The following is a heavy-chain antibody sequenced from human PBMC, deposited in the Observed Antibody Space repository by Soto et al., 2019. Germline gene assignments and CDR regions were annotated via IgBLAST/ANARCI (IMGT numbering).Heavy chain of an antibody. CDR2: IKQDGSQK. V-gene: IGHV3-7*01. J-gene: IGHJ4*01. Sequence: GGSLRLSCAASGLTFSSYWMSWVRQAPGKGLEWVANIKQDGSQKYYVDSVKGRFTISRDNAKNSLYLQMNSLRVEDTAVYYCASAYYYDSSGYSPGGYWGQGTLVTVST. D-gene: IGHD3-22*01. CDR1: GLTFSSYW. CDR3: ASAYYYDSSGYSPGGY.